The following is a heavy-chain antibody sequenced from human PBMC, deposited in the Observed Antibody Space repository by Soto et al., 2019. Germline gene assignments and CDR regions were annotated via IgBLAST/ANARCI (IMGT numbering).Heavy chain of an antibody. V-gene: IGHV4-59*01. Sequence: SETLSLTCTVSGGSISSYYWSWIRQPPGKGLEWIGYIYYSGSTNYNPSLKSRVTISVDTSKNQFSLKLSSVTAADTAVYYCARVSYGDYEPHHYYYYYMDVWGKGTTVTVSS. CDR2: IYYSGST. D-gene: IGHD4-17*01. CDR3: ARVSYGDYEPHHYYYYYMDV. J-gene: IGHJ6*03. CDR1: GGSISSYY.